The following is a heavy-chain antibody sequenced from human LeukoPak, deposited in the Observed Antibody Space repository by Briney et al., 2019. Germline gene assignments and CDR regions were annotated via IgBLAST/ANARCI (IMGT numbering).Heavy chain of an antibody. D-gene: IGHD6-13*01. V-gene: IGHV3-7*01. CDR3: ASDSSSWTVDY. Sequence: GGSLRLSCAASGFTFSSYWMSWVRQAPGKGLEWVANIKQDGSEKYYVDSVKGRFSISRDNAKNSLYLQMNGLRAEDTAVYYCASDSSSWTVDYWGQGTLVTVSS. CDR2: IKQDGSEK. CDR1: GFTFSSYW. J-gene: IGHJ4*02.